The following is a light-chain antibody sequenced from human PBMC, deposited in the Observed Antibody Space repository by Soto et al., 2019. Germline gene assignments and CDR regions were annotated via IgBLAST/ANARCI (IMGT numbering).Light chain of an antibody. V-gene: IGLV3-21*04. J-gene: IGLJ2*01. CDR1: NIGSKS. Sequence: SYELTQPPSVSVAPGKTARITCEGNNIGSKSVHWYQQKPGQAPVLVIYYDSDRPSGIPERFSGSNSGNTATLTISRVEAGDEADYYCQVWDSSSDHPYVVFGGGTEVTVL. CDR2: YDS. CDR3: QVWDSSSDHPYVV.